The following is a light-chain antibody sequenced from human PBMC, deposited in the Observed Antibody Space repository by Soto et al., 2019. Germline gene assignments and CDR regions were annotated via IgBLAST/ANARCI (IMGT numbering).Light chain of an antibody. CDR3: QQYGDSPRT. CDR2: GAS. Sequence: IVLTQSPGTLSLSPGERATLSCRASQSVSSNYLAWYQQKPGQAPRLLIYGASRRTTGIPDRFSGSGSGTDFTLTISGLEPEDFAVYYCQQYGDSPRTFGQGTKVETK. V-gene: IGKV3-20*01. CDR1: QSVSSNY. J-gene: IGKJ1*01.